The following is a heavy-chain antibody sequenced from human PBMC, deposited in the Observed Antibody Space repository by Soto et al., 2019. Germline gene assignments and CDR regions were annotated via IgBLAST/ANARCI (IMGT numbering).Heavy chain of an antibody. CDR2: MNPNTGNS. CDR3: ARRAETNGWNGFGADKYYFDF. CDR1: GYTFTSYD. D-gene: IGHD1-1*01. J-gene: IGHJ4*02. Sequence: VASVKVSCKAFGYTFTSYDIYWLRQATGQGLEWMGWMNPNTGNSAYAQKFQGRVTVTSDTSINTVHMELSSLRSEDTAVYYCARRAETNGWNGFGADKYYFDFWGQGTLVTVSS. V-gene: IGHV1-8*01.